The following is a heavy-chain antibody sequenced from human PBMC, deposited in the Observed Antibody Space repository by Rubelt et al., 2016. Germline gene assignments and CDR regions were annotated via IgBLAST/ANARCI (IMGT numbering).Heavy chain of an antibody. Sequence: QVQLQQWGAGLLKPSETLSLTCAVYGGSFSGYYWSWVRQPPGKGLEWIGEINHSGSTNYNPSLKGRVTISVDKSKNQFSLKRGSVTAADTAVYYCARAIVPAATGWFDPWGQGTLVTVSS. CDR2: INHSGST. D-gene: IGHD2-2*01. J-gene: IGHJ5*02. CDR1: GGSFSGYY. CDR3: ARAIVPAATGWFDP. V-gene: IGHV4-34*01.